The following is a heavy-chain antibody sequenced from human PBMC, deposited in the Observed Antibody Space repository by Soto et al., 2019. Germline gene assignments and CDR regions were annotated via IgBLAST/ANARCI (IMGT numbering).Heavy chain of an antibody. D-gene: IGHD6-6*01. CDR2: ISGSGGST. V-gene: IGHV3-23*01. CDR3: AKTLSRSYSSSSPYYYYGMDV. Sequence: EVQLLESGGGLVQPGGSLRLSCAASGFTFSSYAMSWVRQAPGKGLEWVSAISGSGGSTYYADSVKGRFTISRDNSKNTLHLQMNSLRAEDTAVYYCAKTLSRSYSSSSPYYYYGMDVWGQGTTVTVSS. CDR1: GFTFSSYA. J-gene: IGHJ6*02.